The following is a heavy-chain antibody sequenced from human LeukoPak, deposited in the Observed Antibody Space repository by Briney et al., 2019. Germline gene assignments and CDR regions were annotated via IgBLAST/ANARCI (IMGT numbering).Heavy chain of an antibody. CDR3: ARGRGGDTGTHFDY. J-gene: IGHJ4*02. V-gene: IGHV1-2*02. CDR1: GYTFTGYY. CDR2: INPNSGGT. D-gene: IGHD1-1*01. Sequence: ASVKVSCKASGYTFTGYYMHWVRQAPGQGLEWMGWINPNSGGTNYAQKFQGRVTMTRDTSISTAYMELSRLRSDDTAVYYCARGRGGDTGTHFDYWGQGTLVTVSS.